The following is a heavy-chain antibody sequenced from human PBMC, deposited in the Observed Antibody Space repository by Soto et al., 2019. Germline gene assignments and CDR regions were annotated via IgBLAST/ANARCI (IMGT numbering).Heavy chain of an antibody. CDR1: GYTFTSYD. CDR3: ERGANFYYGMDV. Sequence: QVQLVQSGAEVKKPGASVKVSCKASGYTFTSYDINWVRQATGQGLEWMGWMNPNSGNTGYAQKFQGRVTMTRNTSITTAYMELSSLRSEDTDVYYCERGANFYYGMDVWGQGTTVTVSS. V-gene: IGHV1-8*01. CDR2: MNPNSGNT. J-gene: IGHJ6*02.